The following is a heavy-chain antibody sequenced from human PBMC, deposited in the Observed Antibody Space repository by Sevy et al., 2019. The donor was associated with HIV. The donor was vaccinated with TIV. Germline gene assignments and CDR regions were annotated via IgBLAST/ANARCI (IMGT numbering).Heavy chain of an antibody. Sequence: GGSLRLSCAASGFTFSGSAMHWVRQASGKGLEWVGRIRSKANSYATADAASVKGRFTISRDDSKNTAYLQMNSLKTEDTAVYYCTRYEDIVVVPAASYYYGMDVWGQGTTVTVSS. D-gene: IGHD2-2*01. J-gene: IGHJ6*02. V-gene: IGHV3-73*01. CDR3: TRYEDIVVVPAASYYYGMDV. CDR1: GFTFSGSA. CDR2: IRSKANSYAT.